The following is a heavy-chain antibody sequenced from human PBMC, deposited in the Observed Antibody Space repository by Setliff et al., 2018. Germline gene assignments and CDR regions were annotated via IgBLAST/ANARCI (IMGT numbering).Heavy chain of an antibody. CDR1: GFIFSDYY. V-gene: IGHV3-11*01. Sequence: PGGFLRLSCAASGFIFSDYYMTWIRQAPGKGLEWVSYITSSGTTTFNADSVKGRFTISRDNAKNSLFLQMNSLRAEDTAVYYCARSSGWYDYWGQGTLVTVSS. D-gene: IGHD6-19*01. CDR2: ITSSGTTT. J-gene: IGHJ4*02. CDR3: ARSSGWYDY.